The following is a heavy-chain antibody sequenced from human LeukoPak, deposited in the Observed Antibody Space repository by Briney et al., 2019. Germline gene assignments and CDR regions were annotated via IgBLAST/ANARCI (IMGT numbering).Heavy chain of an antibody. D-gene: IGHD2-2*01. J-gene: IGHJ6*03. Sequence: SETLSLTCTVSGSSISSGDYYWSWIRQPPGKGLEWIGYIYYSGSTYYNPSLKSRVTISVDMSKNQFSLKLSSVTAADTAVYYCARGPFYQPHMDVWGKGTTVTVSS. CDR3: ARGPFYQPHMDV. CDR1: GSSISSGDYY. V-gene: IGHV4-30-4*08. CDR2: IYYSGST.